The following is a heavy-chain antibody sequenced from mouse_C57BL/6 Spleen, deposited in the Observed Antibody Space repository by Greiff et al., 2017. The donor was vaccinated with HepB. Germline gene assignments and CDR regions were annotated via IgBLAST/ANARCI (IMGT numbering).Heavy chain of an antibody. D-gene: IGHD3-1*01. J-gene: IGHJ3*01. CDR3: ARDRGTFPWFAY. Sequence: EVKLVESGGGLVKPGGSLKLSCAASGFTFSSYAMSWVRQTPEKRLEWVATISDGGSYTYYPDNVKGRFTISRDNAKNNLYLQMSHLKSEDTAMYYCARDRGTFPWFAYWGQGTLVTVSA. CDR2: ISDGGSYT. V-gene: IGHV5-4*01. CDR1: GFTFSSYA.